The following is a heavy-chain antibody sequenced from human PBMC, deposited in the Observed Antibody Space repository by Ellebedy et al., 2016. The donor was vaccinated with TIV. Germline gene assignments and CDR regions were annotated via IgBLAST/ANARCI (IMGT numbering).Heavy chain of an antibody. J-gene: IGHJ4*02. Sequence: PGGSLRLSCKGSGYSFTTYWIGWVRQMSGKGLEWMGIIYPGDSDTRYSTSFQGQVTISADKSISTAYLQWSSLKASDTAMYYCARVGEVAATPCSYWGQGTLVTVSS. V-gene: IGHV5-51*01. CDR3: ARVGEVAATPCSY. D-gene: IGHD2-15*01. CDR1: GYSFTTYW. CDR2: IYPGDSDT.